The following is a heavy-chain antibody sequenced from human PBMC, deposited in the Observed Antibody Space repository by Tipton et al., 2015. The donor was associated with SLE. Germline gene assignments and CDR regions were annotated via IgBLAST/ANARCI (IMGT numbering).Heavy chain of an antibody. CDR2: IYESGNS. CDR1: GGSISSGGYS. Sequence: TLSLTCAVSGGSISSGGYSWSWIRQPPGKGLEWIGNIYESGNSNYNPSLKSRVTISVDASKNQFSLRLTSLTAADTAVYYCARVVYSFSDAFDIWGQGTLVTVSS. D-gene: IGHD6-13*01. V-gene: IGHV4-61*08. CDR3: ARVVYSFSDAFDI. J-gene: IGHJ3*02.